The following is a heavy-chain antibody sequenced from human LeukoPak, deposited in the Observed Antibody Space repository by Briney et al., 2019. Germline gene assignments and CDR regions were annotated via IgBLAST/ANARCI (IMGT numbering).Heavy chain of an antibody. CDR3: AKDVIHGGDYRLFDY. J-gene: IGHJ4*02. V-gene: IGHV3-11*01. Sequence: GGSLRLSCAASGFTFSDYYMSWIRQAPGKGLEWVSYISSSGSTIYYADSVKGRFTISRDNAKNSLYLQMNSLRAEDTALYYCAKDVIHGGDYRLFDYWGQGTLVTVSS. CDR2: ISSSGSTI. D-gene: IGHD4-17*01. CDR1: GFTFSDYY.